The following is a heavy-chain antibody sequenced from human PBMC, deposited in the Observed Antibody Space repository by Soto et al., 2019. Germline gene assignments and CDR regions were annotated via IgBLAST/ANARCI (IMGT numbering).Heavy chain of an antibody. J-gene: IGHJ4*02. CDR2: IIPGFDAT. Sequence: QVQLVQSGAEVKKPGSSVKISCKSSGGSFTSYAITWVRQAPGQGLEWMGGIIPGFDATNSDQKFEGRVTMTADKSAGTAYMELTNLTSEDTALYFCARVGSPERWQHLLYWGQGTLVTVSS. CDR3: ARVGSPERWQHLLY. V-gene: IGHV1-69*06. CDR1: GGSFTSYA. D-gene: IGHD2-15*01.